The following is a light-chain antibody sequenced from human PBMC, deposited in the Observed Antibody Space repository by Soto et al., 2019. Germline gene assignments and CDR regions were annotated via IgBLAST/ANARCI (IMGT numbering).Light chain of an antibody. CDR2: EGS. CDR1: SSDVGSYNL. CDR3: CSYAGSRYV. J-gene: IGLJ1*01. V-gene: IGLV2-23*01. Sequence: QSVLTQPASVYGSPGQSITISCTGTSSDVGSYNLVSWYQQHPGKAPKLMIYEGSKRPSGVSNRFSGSKSGNTASLTISGLQAEDEADYYCCSYAGSRYVFGTGTKLTVL.